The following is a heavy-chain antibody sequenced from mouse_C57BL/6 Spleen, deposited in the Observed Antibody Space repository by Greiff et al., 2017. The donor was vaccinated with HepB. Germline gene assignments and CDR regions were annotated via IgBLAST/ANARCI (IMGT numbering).Heavy chain of an antibody. CDR3: ARDPTNSFMDY. CDR1: GFTFSSYA. Sequence: EVKLVESGGGLVKPGGSLKLSCAASGFTFSSYAMSWVRQTPEKRLEWVATISDGGSYTYYPDNVKGRFTISRDNAKNNLYLQMSHLKSEDTAMYYCARDPTNSFMDYWGQGTSVTVSS. V-gene: IGHV5-4*01. CDR2: ISDGGSYT. J-gene: IGHJ4*01. D-gene: IGHD4-1*01.